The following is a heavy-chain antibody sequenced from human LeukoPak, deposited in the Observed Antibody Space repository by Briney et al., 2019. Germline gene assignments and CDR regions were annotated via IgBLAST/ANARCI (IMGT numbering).Heavy chain of an antibody. Sequence: PSEALSLTCAVYGGSFSGYYWSWIRQPPGKGLEWIGEINHSGSTNYNPSLKSRVTISVDTSKNQFSLKLSSVTAADTAVYYCARETYGSGSYVSYWGQGTLVTVSS. CDR3: ARETYGSGSYVSY. J-gene: IGHJ4*02. CDR1: GGSFSGYY. V-gene: IGHV4-34*01. CDR2: INHSGST. D-gene: IGHD3-10*01.